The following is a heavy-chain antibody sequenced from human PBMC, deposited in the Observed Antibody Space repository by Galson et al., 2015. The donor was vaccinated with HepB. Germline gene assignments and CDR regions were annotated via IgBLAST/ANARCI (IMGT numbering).Heavy chain of an antibody. CDR2: IDWDDDT. J-gene: IGHJ4*02. Sequence: PALVKPTQTLILTCTFSGFSLNTTGMCVSWIRQPPGKALEWLARIDWDDDTYYSSSLKTRLNISKDTSKNEVVLTMTDMDPADTATYYCARTHRGHSASWDFDSWGQGSQVTVSS. CDR1: GFSLNTTGMC. D-gene: IGHD1-26*01. V-gene: IGHV2-70*11. CDR3: ARTHRGHSASWDFDS.